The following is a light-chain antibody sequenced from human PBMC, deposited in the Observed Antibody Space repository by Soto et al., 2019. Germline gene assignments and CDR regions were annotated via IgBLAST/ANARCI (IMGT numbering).Light chain of an antibody. CDR2: SAS. Sequence: EILMTQSPSTLSLSPGQRATLSCRASQSVSRKLAWYQQRPGQAPRLLIYSASTRATGIPARFSGSGSGTEFSLTISSLQSEDFAVYYCHQYNHWLTWTFGQGTKVDIK. J-gene: IGKJ1*01. CDR1: QSVSRK. V-gene: IGKV3-15*01. CDR3: HQYNHWLTWT.